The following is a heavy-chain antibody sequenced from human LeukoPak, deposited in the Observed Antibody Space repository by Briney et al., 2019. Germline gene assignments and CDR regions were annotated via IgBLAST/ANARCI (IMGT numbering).Heavy chain of an antibody. CDR1: GFTVSSNY. J-gene: IGHJ4*02. D-gene: IGHD6-13*01. V-gene: IGHV3-66*01. CDR3: ARVVEAAFDY. Sequence: GGSPRLSCAASGFTVSSNYMSWVRQAPGKGLEWVSVIYRGGSTYYADSVKGRFTISRDNSKNTLYLQMNSLRAEDTAVYYCARVVEAAFDYWGQGTLVTVSS. CDR2: IYRGGST.